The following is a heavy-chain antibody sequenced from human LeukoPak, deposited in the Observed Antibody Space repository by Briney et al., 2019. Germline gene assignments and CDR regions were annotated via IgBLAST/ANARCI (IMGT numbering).Heavy chain of an antibody. D-gene: IGHD3-9*01. J-gene: IGHJ3*02. CDR2: IYHSGST. V-gene: IGHV4-59*01. CDR3: ARGTTDYDILTGYSHGAFDI. CDR1: GGSISNYF. Sequence: PSETLSLTCSVSGGSISNYFWTWIRQPPGKGLEWIGYIYHSGSTSYNPSLKSRVTISVDTSKNQFSLKLNSVTAADTAVYYCARGTTDYDILTGYSHGAFDIWGQGTMVTVSS.